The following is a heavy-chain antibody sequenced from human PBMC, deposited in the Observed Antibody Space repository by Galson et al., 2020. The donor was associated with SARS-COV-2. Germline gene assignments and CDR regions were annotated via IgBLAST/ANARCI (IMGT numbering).Heavy chain of an antibody. CDR1: GDSMSSYS. D-gene: IGHD1-1*01. J-gene: IGHJ4*02. V-gene: IGHV4-4*07. Sequence: SQTLSLTCAVSGDSMSSYSWSWIRQPAGKGLQWVGRIYINGDTKYNPSLKRRVTMSLDTSKKRFSLTLPSVTAADTAVYYCARDEHTGSLTAFDNWGQGALVTVSS. CDR3: ARDEHTGSLTAFDN. CDR2: IYINGDT.